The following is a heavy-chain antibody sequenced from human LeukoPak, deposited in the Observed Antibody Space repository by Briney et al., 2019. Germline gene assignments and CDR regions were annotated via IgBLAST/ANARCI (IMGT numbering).Heavy chain of an antibody. V-gene: IGHV1-69*05. J-gene: IGHJ4*02. CDR1: GGTFSSYA. Sequence: SVKVSCKASGGTFSSYAINWVRQAPGQGLEWMGGIIPIFGTANYAQKFQGRVTITTDESTSTAYMELSSLRSEDTAVYYCARGVYPDWNLRVALGYWGQGTLVTVSS. CDR2: IIPIFGTA. CDR3: ARGVYPDWNLRVALGY. D-gene: IGHD1-7*01.